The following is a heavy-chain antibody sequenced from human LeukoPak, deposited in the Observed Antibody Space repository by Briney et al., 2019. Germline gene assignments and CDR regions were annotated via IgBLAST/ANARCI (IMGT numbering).Heavy chain of an antibody. J-gene: IGHJ6*02. D-gene: IGHD2-2*01. CDR3: AKDMALSDCSSTSCYFGMDV. CDR1: GFTFDDFA. Sequence: GRSLRLSCAASGFTFDDFAMHWVRQAPGKGLEWVSGISWNSGSIGYADSVKGRFTISRDNAKNSLYLQMNSLRAEDTALYYCAKDMALSDCSSTSCYFGMDVWGQGTTVTVSS. V-gene: IGHV3-9*01. CDR2: ISWNSGSI.